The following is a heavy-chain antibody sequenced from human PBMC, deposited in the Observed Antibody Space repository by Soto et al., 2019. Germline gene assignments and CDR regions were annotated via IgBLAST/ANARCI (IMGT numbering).Heavy chain of an antibody. CDR2: INHSGST. CDR1: GGSFSGYY. Sequence: SETLSHTCAVCGGSFSGYYWPGFRQPPETGLEWIGEINHSGSTNYNPSLKSRVTISVDTSKNQFSLKMTSVTAADTAVYYCARDKITGLFDYWGQGTLVT. J-gene: IGHJ4*02. V-gene: IGHV4-34*01. CDR3: ARDKITGLFDY. D-gene: IGHD2-8*02.